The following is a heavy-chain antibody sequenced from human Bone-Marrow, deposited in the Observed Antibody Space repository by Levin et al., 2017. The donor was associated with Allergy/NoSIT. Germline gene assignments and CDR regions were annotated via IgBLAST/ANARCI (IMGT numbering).Heavy chain of an antibody. J-gene: IGHJ6*02. CDR3: ARSSPGSSGPNYFYYYGMDV. D-gene: IGHD6-6*01. Sequence: GSLRLSCAVSGYSISSGYYWGWIRQAPGKGLEWIGSIYHSGSTYYNPSLKSRVTISVDTSKNQFSLKLSSVTAADTAVYYCARSSPGSSGPNYFYYYGMDVWGQGSTVTVSS. CDR1: GYSISSGYY. V-gene: IGHV4-38-2*01. CDR2: IYHSGST.